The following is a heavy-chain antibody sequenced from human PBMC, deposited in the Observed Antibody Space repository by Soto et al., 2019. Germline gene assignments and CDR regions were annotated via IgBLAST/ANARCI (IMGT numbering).Heavy chain of an antibody. D-gene: IGHD3-9*01. CDR3: ARVHDILTGEIDY. V-gene: IGHV4-59*01. CDR1: GGSISSYY. CDR2: IYYSGST. Sequence: SGPTLVNPTQTLTVTCTVSGGSISSYYWSWIRQPPGKGLEWIGYIYYSGSTNYNPSLKSRVTISVDTSKNQFSLKLSSVTAADTAVYYCARVHDILTGEIDYWGQGTLVTVSS. J-gene: IGHJ4*02.